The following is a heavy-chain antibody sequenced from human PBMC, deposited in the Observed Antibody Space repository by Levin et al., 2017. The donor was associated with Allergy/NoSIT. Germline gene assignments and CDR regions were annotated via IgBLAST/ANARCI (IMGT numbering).Heavy chain of an antibody. J-gene: IGHJ4*02. CDR1: GFTFSNYP. V-gene: IGHV3-23*01. D-gene: IGHD6-13*01. Sequence: GGSLRLSCTASGFTFSNYPMSWVRQTPGKGLEWISAIGASSGTTYYTDSVKGRFTISKDYSNNILYLQMNSLRAEDTAVYYCARHLLAAGREYDYWGQGALVTVSS. CDR2: IGASSGTT. CDR3: ARHLLAAGREYDY.